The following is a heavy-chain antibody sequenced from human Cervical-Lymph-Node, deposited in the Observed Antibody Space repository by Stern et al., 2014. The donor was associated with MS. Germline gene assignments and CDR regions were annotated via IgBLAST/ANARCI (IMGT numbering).Heavy chain of an antibody. CDR2: VYYSGIT. Sequence: QVQLQESGPGLVKPSETLSLTCTVSGGSITNRDYWGWIRQSPGKGLEWIGSVYYSGITYYRPSLKIRATISIATYRNQIFLRLISVTATDTAVYFCARGVTAVTNYVPNWCFDLWGRGTLFTVSS. V-gene: IGHV4-39*02. J-gene: IGHJ2*01. CDR3: ARGVTAVTNYVPNWCFDL. D-gene: IGHD4-11*01. CDR1: GGSITNRDY.